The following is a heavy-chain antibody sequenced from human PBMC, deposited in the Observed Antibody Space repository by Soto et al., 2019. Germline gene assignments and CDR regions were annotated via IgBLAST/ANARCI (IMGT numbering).Heavy chain of an antibody. CDR1: GFTFSDYY. Sequence: QVQLVESGGGLVKPGGSLRLSCAASGFTFSDYYMSWIRQAPGKGLEWVSYISSSGSTIYYADSVKGRFTISRDNAKNSLYLQMNSLRAVDSSVYYCAIQEDYYYYMDVWGKGTTVTVSS. V-gene: IGHV3-11*01. CDR3: AIQEDYYYYMDV. CDR2: ISSSGSTI. J-gene: IGHJ6*03.